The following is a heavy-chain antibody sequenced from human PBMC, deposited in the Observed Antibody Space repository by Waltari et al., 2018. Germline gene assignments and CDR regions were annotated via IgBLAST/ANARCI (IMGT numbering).Heavy chain of an antibody. CDR2: MYYSGST. Sequence: QLQLQESGPGLVKASETLSLTCTDSGDSISSSSYYWGWVRQPPGKGLEWIGNMYYSGSTYYNPSLKSRVTISGDTSKSQFSLKLSSVTAADTSMYYCVRHARTTSGGKHFDHWGQGMLVTVSP. V-gene: IGHV4-39*01. CDR1: GDSISSSSYY. J-gene: IGHJ4*02. CDR3: VRHARTTSGGKHFDH. D-gene: IGHD2-15*01.